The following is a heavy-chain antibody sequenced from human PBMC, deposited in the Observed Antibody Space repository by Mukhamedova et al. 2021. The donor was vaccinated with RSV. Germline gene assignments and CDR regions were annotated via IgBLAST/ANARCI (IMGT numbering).Heavy chain of an antibody. V-gene: IGHV3-30-3*01. CDR3: ARGSISARTAFDI. J-gene: IGHJ3*02. CDR2: SYDGSNK. Sequence: SYDGSNKYYADSVKGRFTISRDNSKNTLYLQMNSLRAEYTALYYCARGSISARTAFDIWGQVTMVTVSS. D-gene: IGHD6-6*01.